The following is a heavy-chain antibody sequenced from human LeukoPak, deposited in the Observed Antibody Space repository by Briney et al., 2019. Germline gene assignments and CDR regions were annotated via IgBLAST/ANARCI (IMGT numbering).Heavy chain of an antibody. J-gene: IGHJ4*02. CDR2: INPNSGGT. CDR3: ARDRARYSGYDHYFDY. V-gene: IGHV1-2*02. CDR1: GYTFTTNG. Sequence: ASVKVSCKSSGYTFTTNGISWVRRAPGQGLEWMGWINPNSGGTNYAQKFQGRVTMTRDTSISTAYMELSRLRSDDTAVYYCARDRARYSGYDHYFDYWGQGTLVTVSS. D-gene: IGHD5-12*01.